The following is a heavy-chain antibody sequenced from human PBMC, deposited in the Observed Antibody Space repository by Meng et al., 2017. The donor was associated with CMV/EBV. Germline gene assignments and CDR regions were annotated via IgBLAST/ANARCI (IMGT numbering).Heavy chain of an antibody. D-gene: IGHD3-22*01. V-gene: IGHV1-69*12. CDR2: IVPIFETP. CDR1: GGTLSHYA. CDR3: ARDPGWGSGFYPLHY. Sequence: QIQLVQSGAEVKKPGSSVTVPCQGSGGTLSHYAISWVRQAPGQGLEWMGGIVPIFETPDYAQNFQGRVTITADESTNTVYMELSSLRSEDTAVYYCARDPGWGSGFYPLHYWGQGTLVTVSS. J-gene: IGHJ4*02.